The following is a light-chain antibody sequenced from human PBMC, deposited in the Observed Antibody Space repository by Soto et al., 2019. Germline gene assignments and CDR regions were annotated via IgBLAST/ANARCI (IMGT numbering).Light chain of an antibody. CDR1: QSVSYY. CDR2: DAS. J-gene: IGKJ4*01. Sequence: EIVLTQSPGTLSLSPGEIATLSCRASQSVSYYLAWYQQKTGQAPRLLMYDASSRATGVPYRFSGSGSVTDFTLTLSRLEPEDFAVYYCPHCQTYGEPXPLPFGGGTEV. V-gene: IGKV3-20*01. CDR3: PHCQTYGEPXPLP.